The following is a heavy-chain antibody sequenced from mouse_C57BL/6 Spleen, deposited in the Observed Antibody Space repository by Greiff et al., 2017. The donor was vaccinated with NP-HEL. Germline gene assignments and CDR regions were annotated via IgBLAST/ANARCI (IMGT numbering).Heavy chain of an antibody. D-gene: IGHD2-4*01. CDR2: INPSNGGT. Sequence: QVQLQQSGTELVKPGASVKLSCKASGYTFTSYWMHWVKQRPGQGLEWIGNINPSNGGTNYNEKFKSKATLTVDKSSSTAYMQLSSLTSEDSAVYYCARAIYYDYDAWFAYWGQGTLVTVSA. V-gene: IGHV1-53*01. CDR1: GYTFTSYW. J-gene: IGHJ3*01. CDR3: ARAIYYDYDAWFAY.